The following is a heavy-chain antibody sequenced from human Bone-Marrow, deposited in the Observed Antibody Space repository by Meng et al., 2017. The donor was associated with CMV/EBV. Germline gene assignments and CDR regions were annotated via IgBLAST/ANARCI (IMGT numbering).Heavy chain of an antibody. J-gene: IGHJ4*02. D-gene: IGHD6-19*01. Sequence: LSLTCAASGFTFSSYAMSWVRQAPGKGLEWVSAISGSGGSTYYADSVKGRFTISRDNAKNSLYLQMNSLRAEDTAVYYCAREAVAGLGSDYWGQGTLVTVSS. CDR3: AREAVAGLGSDY. CDR1: GFTFSSYA. CDR2: ISGSGGST. V-gene: IGHV3-23*01.